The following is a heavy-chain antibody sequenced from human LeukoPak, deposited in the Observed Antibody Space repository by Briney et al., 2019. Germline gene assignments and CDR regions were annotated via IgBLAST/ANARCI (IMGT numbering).Heavy chain of an antibody. CDR3: ARPRSPSYYYYYMDV. Sequence: SETLSLTCTVSGGSISSSSYYWGWIRQPPGKGLEWIGSIYYSGSTYYNPSLKSRVTISVDTSKNQFSLKLSSVTAADTAVYYCARPRSPSYYYYYMDVWGKGTTVTVSS. J-gene: IGHJ6*03. V-gene: IGHV4-39*07. CDR1: GGSISSSSYY. CDR2: IYYSGST.